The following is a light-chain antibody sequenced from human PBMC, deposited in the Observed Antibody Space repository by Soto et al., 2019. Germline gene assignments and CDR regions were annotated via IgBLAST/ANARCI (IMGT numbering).Light chain of an antibody. CDR3: CSYTTRDVYV. V-gene: IGLV2-14*03. CDR2: DVS. CDR1: SSDVGAYDY. J-gene: IGLJ1*01. Sequence: QSVLTQPASVSGSPGQSIAISCTGTSSDVGAYDYVSWYQQHPGKAPKLMIYDVSNRPSGVSNRFSGSKSGKTASLTISGLQAEDEADYCCCSYTTRDVYVFGPGTKLTVL.